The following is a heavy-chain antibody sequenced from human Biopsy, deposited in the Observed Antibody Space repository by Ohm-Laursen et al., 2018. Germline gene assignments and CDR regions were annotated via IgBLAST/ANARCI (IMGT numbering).Heavy chain of an antibody. CDR1: GVTLSGYA. Sequence: SLRLSCTASGVTLSGYAMNWVCQAPGKGLEWVSSITGGGNYINYADSVRGRFTISRDNSKNSVYLVMSSLRAEDTAVYFCATAAYAPPYFDLWGRGTVVTVSS. V-gene: IGHV3-21*06. J-gene: IGHJ4*02. D-gene: IGHD4-17*01. CDR2: ITGGGNYI. CDR3: ATAAYAPPYFDL.